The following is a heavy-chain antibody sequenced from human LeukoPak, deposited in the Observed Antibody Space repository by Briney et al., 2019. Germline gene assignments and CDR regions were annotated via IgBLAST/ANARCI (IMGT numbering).Heavy chain of an antibody. J-gene: IGHJ5*02. CDR2: ISSRGDSI. D-gene: IGHD6-13*01. Sequence: PGGSLRLSCAASGFTFSDYYMSWIRQAPGKGLAWISYISSRGDSIQYADSVKGRFTMSRDNAKNSVHLQMSSLRAEDTAVYYCARADSSWYWGWFDPWGQGILVTVSS. V-gene: IGHV3-11*01. CDR3: ARADSSWYWGWFDP. CDR1: GFTFSDYY.